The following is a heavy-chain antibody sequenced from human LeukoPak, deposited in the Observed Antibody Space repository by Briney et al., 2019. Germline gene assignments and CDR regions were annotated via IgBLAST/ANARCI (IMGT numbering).Heavy chain of an antibody. Sequence: SETLSLTCAVYGGSFSGYYWSWIRQPPGKGLEWIGEINHSGSTNYNPSLKSRVTISVDTSKNQFSLKLSSVTAADTAVYYCARARPLQYCSSTSCLVLQNGFDPWGQGTLVTVSS. J-gene: IGHJ5*02. CDR1: GGSFSGYY. CDR2: INHSGST. V-gene: IGHV4-34*01. D-gene: IGHD2-2*01. CDR3: ARARPLQYCSSTSCLVLQNGFDP.